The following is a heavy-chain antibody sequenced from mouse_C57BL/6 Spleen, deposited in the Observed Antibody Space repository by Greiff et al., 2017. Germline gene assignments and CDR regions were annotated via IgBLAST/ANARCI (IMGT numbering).Heavy chain of an antibody. CDR2: IYPGDGDT. CDR3: ARSEDGYYAY. V-gene: IGHV1-80*01. D-gene: IGHD2-3*01. Sequence: QVQLQQSGAELVKPGASVKISCKASGYAFSSYWMNWVKQRPGKGLEWIGQIYPGDGDTTYNGKFKGKATLTADKSSSTAYMQLSTLTSEDSAVYFCARSEDGYYAYWGQGTLVTVSA. CDR1: GYAFSSYW. J-gene: IGHJ3*01.